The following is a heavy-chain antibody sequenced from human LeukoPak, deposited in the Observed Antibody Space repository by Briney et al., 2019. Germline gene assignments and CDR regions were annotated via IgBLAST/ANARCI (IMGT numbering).Heavy chain of an antibody. CDR2: IRQGESDK. V-gene: IGHV3-7*01. J-gene: IGHJ4*02. Sequence: GGSLRRYGAASGFTFCSFWMMWVRQAPGNGREGGANIRQGESDKDYVDSVKGRFTISRDNPKNSVFLQMSSLTAEDTAVYYCLVTTRTRGFDYWGQGTLVTVSS. CDR1: GFTFCSFW. D-gene: IGHD1/OR15-1a*01. CDR3: LVTTRTRGFDY.